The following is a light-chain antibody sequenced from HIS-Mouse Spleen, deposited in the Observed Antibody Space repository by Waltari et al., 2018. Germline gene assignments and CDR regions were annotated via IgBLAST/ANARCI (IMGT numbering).Light chain of an antibody. CDR1: QSLLHSNGYNY. CDR3: MQALQTPFT. J-gene: IGKJ3*01. V-gene: IGKV2-28*01. CDR2: LGS. Sequence: DIVMTQSPLSLPVTPGEPASISCRSSQSLLHSNGYNYLDWYLQKPGQSPQLLIYLGSPRASGVPDRFSGSGSGTDYTLKISRGEAEDVGVYYCMQALQTPFTFGPGTKVDIK.